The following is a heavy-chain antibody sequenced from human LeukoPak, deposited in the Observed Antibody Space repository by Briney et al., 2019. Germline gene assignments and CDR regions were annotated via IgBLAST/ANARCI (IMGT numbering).Heavy chain of an antibody. Sequence: PSETLSLTCAVYGGSGNYYWSWVCQPPGKGLEWIGEITNTGNTHYNPSLKSRVSISLDTSKNQFFLKLSSVAAADTAVYYCAPIYGDYSDFDSWGQGTLVTVSS. CDR3: APIYGDYSDFDS. CDR2: ITNTGNT. CDR1: GGSGNYY. J-gene: IGHJ4*02. D-gene: IGHD4-17*01. V-gene: IGHV4-34*01.